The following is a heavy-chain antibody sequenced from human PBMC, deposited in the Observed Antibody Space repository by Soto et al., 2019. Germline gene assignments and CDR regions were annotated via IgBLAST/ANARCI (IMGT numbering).Heavy chain of an antibody. CDR2: INPSGGRT. J-gene: IGHJ4*02. D-gene: IGHD3-10*01. Sequence: QVQLVQSGAEVKKPGASVTVSCKASGYTFTTHYMHWVRQAPGQGLEWMGIINPSGGRTTYALKFQGRVSLTSDTSTNTVYMELSSLRPEDTAVYYCARAGENYGSGTFSPPLRYYFNSWGQGTLVTVSS. CDR1: GYTFTTHY. V-gene: IGHV1-46*01. CDR3: ARAGENYGSGTFSPPLRYYFNS.